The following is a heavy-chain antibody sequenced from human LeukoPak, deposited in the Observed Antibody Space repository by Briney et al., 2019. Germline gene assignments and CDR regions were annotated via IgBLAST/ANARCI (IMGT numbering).Heavy chain of an antibody. CDR3: ASGGDFWSGYKPPDYGLDV. D-gene: IGHD3-3*01. V-gene: IGHV3-30-3*01. Sequence: GGSLRLSCAASGFTFSSYAMHWVRQAPGKGLEWVAVISYDGSKKYHADSVKGRFTISRDNSNKMQYLEMDSLRADDTAVYSCASGGDFWSGYKPPDYGLDVWGQGTTVTVSS. CDR2: ISYDGSKK. J-gene: IGHJ6*02. CDR1: GFTFSSYA.